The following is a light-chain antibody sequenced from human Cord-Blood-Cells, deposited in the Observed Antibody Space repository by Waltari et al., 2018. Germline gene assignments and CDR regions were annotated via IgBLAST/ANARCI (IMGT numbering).Light chain of an antibody. CDR3: QQSYSTPPYT. V-gene: IGKV1-39*01. J-gene: IGKJ2*01. CDR1: QIISSY. CDR2: AAS. Sequence: DIQMTPSPSSLSASVGDRVTITCRASQIISSYLNWYQQKPWKAPKLLIYAASSLQSGVPSSFSGSGSATDFTLTISSLRPEDFATYYCQQSYSTPPYTFGQGTKLEIK.